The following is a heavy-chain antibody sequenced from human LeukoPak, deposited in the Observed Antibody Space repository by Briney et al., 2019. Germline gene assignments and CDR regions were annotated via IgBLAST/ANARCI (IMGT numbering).Heavy chain of an antibody. CDR1: GYSFTSYW. D-gene: IGHD3-10*01. J-gene: IGHJ4*02. Sequence: GESLKISCKGSGYSFTSYWIGWVPQLPGKGLEWMGIFYPDDSDTRYSPSFQGQVTISADKSISTAYLQWSSLKASDTAMYYCARLLSYYGSGSYYMGGEFGYWGQGTLVTVSS. V-gene: IGHV5-51*01. CDR2: FYPDDSDT. CDR3: ARLLSYYGSGSYYMGGEFGY.